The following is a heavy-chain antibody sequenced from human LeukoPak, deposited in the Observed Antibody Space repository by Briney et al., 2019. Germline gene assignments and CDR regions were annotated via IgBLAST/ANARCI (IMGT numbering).Heavy chain of an antibody. J-gene: IGHJ4*02. D-gene: IGHD3-10*01. Sequence: GGSLRLSRAASGFTFSSYGMHWVRQAPGKGLEWVAFIRYDGSNKYYADSVKGRFTISRDNSKNTLYLQMNSLRAEDTAVYYCAKNGHSMVRGANNDYWGQGTLVTVSS. CDR1: GFTFSSYG. V-gene: IGHV3-30*02. CDR2: IRYDGSNK. CDR3: AKNGHSMVRGANNDY.